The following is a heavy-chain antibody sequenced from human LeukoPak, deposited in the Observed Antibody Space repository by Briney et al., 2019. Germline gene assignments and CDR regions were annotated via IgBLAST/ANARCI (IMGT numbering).Heavy chain of an antibody. CDR2: INHSGST. CDR1: GGSFSGYY. Sequence: SETLSLTCAVYGGSFSGYYWSWIRQPPGKGLEWIGEINHSGSTNYNPSLKSRVTISVDTSKDQFSLKLSSVAAADTAVYYCARASDVENHFGDCYCLDYWGQGTLVTVSS. D-gene: IGHD2-21*02. V-gene: IGHV4-34*01. J-gene: IGHJ4*02. CDR3: ARASDVENHFGDCYCLDY.